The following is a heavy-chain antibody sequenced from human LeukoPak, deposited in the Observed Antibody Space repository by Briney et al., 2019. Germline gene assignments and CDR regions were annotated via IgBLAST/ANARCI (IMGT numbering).Heavy chain of an antibody. V-gene: IGHV3-53*01. D-gene: IGHD5-18*01. J-gene: IGHJ3*02. Sequence: GGSLRLSCAASGFTVSSNYMSWVRQAPGKGLEWVSVIYSGGSAYYADSVKGRFTISRDNSKNTLYLQMNSLRAEDTAVYYCARGKSANRGYSYGPRPRAFDIWGQGTMVTVSS. CDR3: ARGKSANRGYSYGPRPRAFDI. CDR2: IYSGGSA. CDR1: GFTVSSNY.